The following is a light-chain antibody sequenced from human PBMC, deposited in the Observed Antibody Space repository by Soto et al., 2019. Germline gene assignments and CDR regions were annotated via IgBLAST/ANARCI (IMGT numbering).Light chain of an antibody. CDR2: GAS. Sequence: EIVLTQSPGTLSLSPGERATLSCRANQSVSSSYLAWYQQKPGQAPRLLIYGASSRATGIPDRFSGSGSGTYFTLTISRLEPEDFAVYYCQQYGSSPMYTFGQGTKLEIK. CDR1: QSVSSSY. V-gene: IGKV3-20*01. J-gene: IGKJ2*01. CDR3: QQYGSSPMYT.